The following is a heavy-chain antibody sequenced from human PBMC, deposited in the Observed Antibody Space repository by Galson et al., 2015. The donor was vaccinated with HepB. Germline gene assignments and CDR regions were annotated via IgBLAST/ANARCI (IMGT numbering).Heavy chain of an antibody. D-gene: IGHD1-26*01. CDR3: ARDRGSMGGYFDL. CDR2: INPTSGST. J-gene: IGHJ2*01. CDR1: GYTFTSHY. Sequence: SVKVSCKASGYTFTSHYMHWVRRAPGQGLEWMGIINPTSGSTTYAQTLQGRITMTRDTSTSTVYMELSSLRSEDTAMYYCARDRGSMGGYFDLWGRGTLVTVSS. V-gene: IGHV1-46*04.